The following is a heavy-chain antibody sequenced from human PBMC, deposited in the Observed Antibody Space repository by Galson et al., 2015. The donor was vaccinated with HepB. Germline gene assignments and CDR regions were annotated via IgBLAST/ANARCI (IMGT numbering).Heavy chain of an antibody. CDR3: ARDVSAGIVVGNFDY. V-gene: IGHV3-21*01. CDR2: ISSSSSYI. Sequence: SLRLSCAASGFTFSSYSMNWVRQAPGKGLEWVSSISSSSSYIYYADSVKGRFTISRDNAKNSLYLQMNSLRAEDTAVYYCARDVSAGIVVGNFDYWGQGTLVTVSS. D-gene: IGHD3-22*01. J-gene: IGHJ4*02. CDR1: GFTFSSYS.